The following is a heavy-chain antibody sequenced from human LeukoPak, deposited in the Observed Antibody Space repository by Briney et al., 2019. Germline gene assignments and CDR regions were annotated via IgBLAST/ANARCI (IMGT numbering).Heavy chain of an antibody. V-gene: IGHV3-53*01. J-gene: IGHJ3*02. CDR3: ARVKKVGAHTNDALDI. CDR1: GSTVSTNF. D-gene: IGHD3-16*01. Sequence: GGSLRLSCAASGSTVSTNFMTWVRQAPGKGLEWVSLIYSGGNTYYPDSVKGRFTIPRDSSKNTVYLQMNSLRAEDTAVYYCARVKKVGAHTNDALDIWGQGTLVTVSS. CDR2: IYSGGNT.